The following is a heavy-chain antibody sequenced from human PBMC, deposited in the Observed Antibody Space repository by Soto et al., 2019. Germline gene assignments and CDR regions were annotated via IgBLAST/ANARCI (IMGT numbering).Heavy chain of an antibody. Sequence: EVQLLDSGGGLVQPGESLRLSCAVSGFIFGNYMMTWVRQAPGKGLEWVSTIRDGGESTYYADSVKGRFTISRDNSKNTLYLQMDSLGVEDTAVYYCAPHVHCSGGSCHYDAFDIRGQGTMVTVSS. CDR3: APHVHCSGGSCHYDAFDI. D-gene: IGHD2-15*01. CDR1: GFIFGNYM. V-gene: IGHV3-23*01. J-gene: IGHJ3*02. CDR2: IRDGGEST.